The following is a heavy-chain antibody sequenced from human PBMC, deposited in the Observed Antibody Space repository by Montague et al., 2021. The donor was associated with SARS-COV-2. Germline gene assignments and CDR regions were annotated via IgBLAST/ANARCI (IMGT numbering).Heavy chain of an antibody. CDR2: ISYGGIA. V-gene: IGHV4-4*02. CDR1: GVSITSTNW. J-gene: IGHJ4*02. D-gene: IGHD4-11*01. CDR3: AGKVLTVPADY. Sequence: SETLSLACAVSGVSITSTNWWSLVRQPPGKGLEWIGEISYGGIATYNPSLKSRATISMDRSRNLFSPKLSSVTAADTALYYCAGKVLTVPADYWGQGTLVTVS.